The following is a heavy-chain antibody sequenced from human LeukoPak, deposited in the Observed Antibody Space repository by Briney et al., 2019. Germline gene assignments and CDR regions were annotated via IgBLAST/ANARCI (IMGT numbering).Heavy chain of an antibody. J-gene: IGHJ4*02. D-gene: IGHD3-22*01. CDR3: AKRGVVIRVILVGFHKEAYYFDS. Sequence: GGSLRLSCVVSGITFSSYVMSWVRQAPGKGLEWVSSISGSGGRTYYADSVKGRFTISRDSPKNTLYLQMTSLRAEDTAVYFCAKRGVVIRVILVGFHKEAYYFDSWGQGALVTVSS. CDR1: GITFSSYV. CDR2: ISGSGGRT. V-gene: IGHV3-23*01.